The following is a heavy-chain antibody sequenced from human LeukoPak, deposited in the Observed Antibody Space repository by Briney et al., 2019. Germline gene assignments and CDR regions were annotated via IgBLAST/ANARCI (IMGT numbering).Heavy chain of an antibody. CDR1: GYTFNSYG. Sequence: ASVKVSCKASGYTFNSYGISWVRQAPGQGLEWMGWISAYNGNTNYAQKVQGRITMTTDTSTSTAYMELRSLRSDDTAVYYCARADIRAIASSGWYGFDYWGQGTLVTVSS. J-gene: IGHJ4*02. CDR3: ARADIRAIASSGWYGFDY. CDR2: ISAYNGNT. V-gene: IGHV1-18*01. D-gene: IGHD6-19*01.